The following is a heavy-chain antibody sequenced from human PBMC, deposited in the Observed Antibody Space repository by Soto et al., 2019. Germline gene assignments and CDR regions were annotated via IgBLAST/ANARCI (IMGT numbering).Heavy chain of an antibody. V-gene: IGHV1-3*05. CDR1: GYTFTSYA. J-gene: IGHJ6*02. Sequence: QVQLVQSGAEEKKPGASVKVSCKASGYTFTSYAMHWVRQAPGQRLEWMGWINAGNGNTKYSQKFQGRVTITRDTSASTAYMELSSLRSEDTAVYYCARYQYPAMDRFYGMDVWGQGTTVTVSS. CDR3: ARYQYPAMDRFYGMDV. D-gene: IGHD5-18*01. CDR2: INAGNGNT.